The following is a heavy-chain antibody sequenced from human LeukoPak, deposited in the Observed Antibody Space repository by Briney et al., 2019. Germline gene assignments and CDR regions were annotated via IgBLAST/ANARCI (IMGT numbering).Heavy chain of an antibody. CDR1: GYTFTSYG. CDR3: ARASLWFGELWPSYFDY. Sequence: ASVKVSCKASGYTFTSYGISWVRQAPGQGLEWMGWISAYNGNTNYAQKLQGRVTMTTDTSTSTAYMELRSLRSDDTVVYYCARASLWFGELWPSYFDYWGQGTLVTVSS. V-gene: IGHV1-18*01. CDR2: ISAYNGNT. D-gene: IGHD3-10*01. J-gene: IGHJ4*02.